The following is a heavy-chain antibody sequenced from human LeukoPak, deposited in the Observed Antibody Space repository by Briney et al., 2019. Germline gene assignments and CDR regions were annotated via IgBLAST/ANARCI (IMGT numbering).Heavy chain of an antibody. V-gene: IGHV3-23*01. D-gene: IGHD2-21*02. CDR2: VSDIGPNT. CDR3: ARGRRDCSGDCYVAFDI. Sequence: GGSLRLSCAASGFTLSNFAMTWVLQAPGKGLEWVSSVSDIGPNTYYASSVKGRFTISRDTSKNTLYLQMHSLRADDTAVYYCARGRRDCSGDCYVAFDIWGQGTMVTVSS. J-gene: IGHJ3*02. CDR1: GFTLSNFA.